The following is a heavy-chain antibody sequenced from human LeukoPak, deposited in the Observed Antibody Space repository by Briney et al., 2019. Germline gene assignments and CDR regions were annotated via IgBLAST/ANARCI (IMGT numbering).Heavy chain of an antibody. D-gene: IGHD3-10*01. CDR1: GGFISSGGYY. CDR2: IYYSGST. Sequence: SETLSLTCTVSGGFISSGGYYWSWIRQHPGKGLEWVGYIYYSGSTYYNPSLKSRVTISVYTSKNQFSLKLSSVTAADTAVYYCARDLYYYGSLGWFDPWGQGTLVTVSS. CDR3: ARDLYYYGSLGWFDP. J-gene: IGHJ5*02. V-gene: IGHV4-31*03.